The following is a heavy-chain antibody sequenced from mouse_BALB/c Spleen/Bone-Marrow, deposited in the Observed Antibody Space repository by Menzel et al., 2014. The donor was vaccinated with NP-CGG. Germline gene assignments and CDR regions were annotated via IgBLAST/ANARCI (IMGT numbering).Heavy chain of an antibody. J-gene: IGHJ4*01. Sequence: QVQLQQPGAELARPGASVKLSCKASGYTFTSYWMQWVKQRPGQGLEWIGAIYPGDGDTRYTQKFKGKATLTADKSSSTAYMQLSSLASEDSAVYYCARDYRYYAMDYWVKEPQSPSPQ. CDR2: IYPGDGDT. D-gene: IGHD2-14*01. CDR1: GYTFTSYW. V-gene: IGHV1-87*01. CDR3: ARDYRYYAMDY.